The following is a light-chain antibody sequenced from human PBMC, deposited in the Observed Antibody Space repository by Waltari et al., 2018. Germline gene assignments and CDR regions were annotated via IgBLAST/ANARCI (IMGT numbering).Light chain of an antibody. Sequence: QSVLTQPPSASGTPGQRVTISCSGSTSNIGGNTVNWYQQLPGTAPKPLIYSNNQRPSGVPDRFSGSKSGTSASLAISGLQSEDEADYYCAAWDDSLTGWMFGGGTKLTVL. J-gene: IGLJ3*02. CDR1: TSNIGGNT. CDR3: AAWDDSLTGWM. CDR2: SNN. V-gene: IGLV1-44*01.